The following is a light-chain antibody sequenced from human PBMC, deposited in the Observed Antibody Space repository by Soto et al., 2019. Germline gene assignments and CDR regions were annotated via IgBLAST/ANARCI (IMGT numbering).Light chain of an antibody. V-gene: IGLV2-14*01. J-gene: IGLJ1*01. Sequence: QSVLTQPASAPGSPGQSITITCTRTSSDVGGYNYVSWYQQHPGKAPKLMIYEVSNRPSGVSNRFSGSKSGNTAFLTISGLQAEDEADYYCSSYTSSSTLVFGTGTKVTV. CDR3: SSYTSSSTLV. CDR1: SSDVGGYNY. CDR2: EVS.